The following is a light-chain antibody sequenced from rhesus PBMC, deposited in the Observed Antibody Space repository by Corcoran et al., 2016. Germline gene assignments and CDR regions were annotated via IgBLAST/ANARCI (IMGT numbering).Light chain of an antibody. CDR1: QGISDY. J-gene: IGKJ4*01. CDR3: LQCYRTPLT. CDR2: AAS. V-gene: IGKV1-36*02. Sequence: DIQMTQSPSSLSASVGDRVTITCRASQGISDYLSWYQQKPGKPPKRLIYAASSLESGVPSRFSGSGSGTAFTLTINSLQPDDFAVYYCLQCYRTPLTFGGGTKVELK.